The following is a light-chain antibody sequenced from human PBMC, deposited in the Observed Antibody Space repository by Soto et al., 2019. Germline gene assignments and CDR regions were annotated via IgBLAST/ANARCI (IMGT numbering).Light chain of an antibody. V-gene: IGLV2-14*01. Sequence: QSVLTQLASASASAGRSIASSCTGTSSDVGGYKYMSWYQLNPGKAPKLMIYEVSNRPSGISNRFSASKYGNTASLTISGLQAEDEADYYCFSYTSSNAYVFGTGTKVTV. CDR2: EVS. CDR3: FSYTSSNAYV. CDR1: SSDVGGYKY. J-gene: IGLJ1*01.